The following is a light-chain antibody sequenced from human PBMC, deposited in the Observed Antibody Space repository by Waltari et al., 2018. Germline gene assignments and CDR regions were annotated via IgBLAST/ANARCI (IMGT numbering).Light chain of an antibody. CDR3: MQTTKDPWS. J-gene: IGKJ1*01. CDR1: QSLLHSDGHTY. V-gene: IGKV2-40*01. CDR2: KIT. Sequence: DLVLTQTPLSLPVTPGEPASLPCRSSQSLLHSDGHTYLHWYLQRPGESPRLLIYKITIRESGVPDRFSGSGSGTDFTLKISRVEPEDVGVYYCMQTTKDPWSFGQGTKVEIK.